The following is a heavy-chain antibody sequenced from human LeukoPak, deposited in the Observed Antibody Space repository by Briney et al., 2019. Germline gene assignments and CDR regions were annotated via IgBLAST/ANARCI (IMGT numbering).Heavy chain of an antibody. Sequence: SETLSLTCTVSGGSVSSGSYYWSWIRQPPGKGLEWIGYIYYSGSTNYNPSLKSRVTISVDTSKNQFSLKLSSVTAADTAVYYCASSDYYDSSGYYDDAFDIWGQGTMVTVSS. CDR2: IYYSGST. V-gene: IGHV4-61*01. J-gene: IGHJ3*02. CDR3: ASSDYYDSSGYYDDAFDI. CDR1: GGSVSSGSYY. D-gene: IGHD3-22*01.